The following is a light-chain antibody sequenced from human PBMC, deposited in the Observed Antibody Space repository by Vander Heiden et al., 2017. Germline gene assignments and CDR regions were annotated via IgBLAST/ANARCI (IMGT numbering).Light chain of an antibody. CDR3: SSYISSSTVV. J-gene: IGLJ2*01. V-gene: IGLV2-14*03. Sequence: QSALTQPASVSGSPGQSITISCTGTSSDVGAYNYVSWYQHHPGKGPKLMIYDVSNRPSGLSNRFSGSKSGNNASLTISGLQAEDEADYYCSSYISSSTVVFGGGTKLTVL. CDR1: SSDVGAYNY. CDR2: DVS.